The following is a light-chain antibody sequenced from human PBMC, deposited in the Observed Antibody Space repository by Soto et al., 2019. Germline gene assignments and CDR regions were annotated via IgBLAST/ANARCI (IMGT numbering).Light chain of an antibody. V-gene: IGKV3-11*01. Sequence: DIVMTQSPATLSVAPGERVTFSCRASQGVSRNLAWYQHKPGQAPRLLISGASNRATGIPASFSGSGSATDFTLTISSLEPPDFAAYYCQQRSNWHPITFGQGTRLEIK. CDR3: QQRSNWHPIT. J-gene: IGKJ5*01. CDR2: GAS. CDR1: QGVSRN.